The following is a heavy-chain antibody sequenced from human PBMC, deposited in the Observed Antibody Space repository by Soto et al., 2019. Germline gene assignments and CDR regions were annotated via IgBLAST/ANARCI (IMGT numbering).Heavy chain of an antibody. D-gene: IGHD6-19*01. CDR3: ARVAVVRYDFDS. CDR2: INSDGSTT. CDR1: GFTFSNYW. V-gene: IGHV3-74*01. Sequence: EVLLVESGGGLVQPGGSLRLSCAASGFTFSNYWMHWVRQAPGKGLVWVSRINSDGSTTSYADSVKGRFTISRDNAKNTLYLQMNSLRVEDTAVYFCARVAVVRYDFDSWGQGTLLPVSS. J-gene: IGHJ4*02.